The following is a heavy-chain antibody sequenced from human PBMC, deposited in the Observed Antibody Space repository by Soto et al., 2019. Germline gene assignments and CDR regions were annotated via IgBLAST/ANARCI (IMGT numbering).Heavy chain of an antibody. CDR1: GFTFSNYA. CDR2: INYSGVGT. D-gene: IGHD1-1*01. Sequence: PGGSLILSWSVSGFTFSNYAMSWVRRAPGKGLEWVSSINYSGVGTYYADSVKGRFTISRDNSKNTLFLLMESLRAEDTALYYCARSEMTYNWNDWGQGTLVTVSS. V-gene: IGHV3-23*01. CDR3: ARSEMTYNWND. J-gene: IGHJ4*02.